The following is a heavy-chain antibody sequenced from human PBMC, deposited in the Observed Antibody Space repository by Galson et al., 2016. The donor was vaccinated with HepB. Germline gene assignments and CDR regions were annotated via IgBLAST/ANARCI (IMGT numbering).Heavy chain of an antibody. D-gene: IGHD7-27*01. CDR1: GFTYGIYW. CDR2: ITQDGSEE. V-gene: IGHV3-7*04. CDR3: VRDYWGRGDY. Sequence: SLRLSCAVSGFTYGIYWMSWVRQAPGKGLEWVANITQDGSEEYYVDSVKGRFPISRDNAHNSLYLQMNSLRAEDTAVYYCVRDYWGRGDYWGRGTLVTVS. J-gene: IGHJ4*02.